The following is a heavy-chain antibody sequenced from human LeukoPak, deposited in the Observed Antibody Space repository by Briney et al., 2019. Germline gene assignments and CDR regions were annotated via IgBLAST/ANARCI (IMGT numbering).Heavy chain of an antibody. CDR1: GGSFSGYY. Sequence: PSETLSLTCAVYGGSFSGYYWSWIRQPPGKGLEWIGEINRSGSTNYNPSLKSRVTISVDTSKNQFSLKLSSVTAADTAVYYCARGLGYCSGGSCYEGGGFDYWGQGTLVTVSS. CDR3: ARGLGYCSGGSCYEGGGFDY. CDR2: INRSGST. D-gene: IGHD2-15*01. J-gene: IGHJ4*02. V-gene: IGHV4-34*01.